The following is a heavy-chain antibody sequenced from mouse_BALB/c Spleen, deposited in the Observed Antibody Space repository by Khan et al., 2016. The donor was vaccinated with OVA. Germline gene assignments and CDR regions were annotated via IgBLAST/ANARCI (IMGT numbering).Heavy chain of an antibody. CDR3: ARGNYYGYYFDY. J-gene: IGHJ2*01. CDR1: GYSITSGYA. D-gene: IGHD1-1*01. Sequence: EVELVESGPGLVKPSQSLSLTCTVTGYSITSGYAWNCLRQFPGNKLEWMGYISYSGVTSYTPSLTSRISITRDTSKHHFFLQLNSVTTEDTATYYCARGNYYGYYFDYWGQGTTLTVSS. V-gene: IGHV3-2*02. CDR2: ISYSGVT.